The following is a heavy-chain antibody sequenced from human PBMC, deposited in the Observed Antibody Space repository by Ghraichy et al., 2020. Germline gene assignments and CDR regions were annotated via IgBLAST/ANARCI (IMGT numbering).Heavy chain of an antibody. CDR2: ISGSGGST. CDR1: GFTFSSYA. Sequence: GESLNISCAAAGFTFSSYAMSWVRQAPGKGLEWVSAISGSGGSTFYADSAKGRFTISRDNSKNTLYLQMNSLRAEDTAIYYCAKRGYCSGTSCQFQYYYAMDVWGQGTTVTVSS. J-gene: IGHJ6*02. D-gene: IGHD2-2*01. CDR3: AKRGYCSGTSCQFQYYYAMDV. V-gene: IGHV3-23*01.